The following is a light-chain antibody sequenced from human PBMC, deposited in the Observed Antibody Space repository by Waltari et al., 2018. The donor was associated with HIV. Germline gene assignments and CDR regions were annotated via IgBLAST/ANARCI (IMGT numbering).Light chain of an antibody. CDR1: DSYVGFHNF. Sequence: SDLTQPASLSGFLGQSIAISCTGGDSYVGFHNFISWYQQQPGNVPKIFLYEVDTRASGIPGRFSGSKSGNTASLTISGLQIEDEGLYFCASYTADDTILFGGGTTVTVL. CDR3: ASYTADDTIL. CDR2: EVD. J-gene: IGLJ2*01. V-gene: IGLV2-14*01.